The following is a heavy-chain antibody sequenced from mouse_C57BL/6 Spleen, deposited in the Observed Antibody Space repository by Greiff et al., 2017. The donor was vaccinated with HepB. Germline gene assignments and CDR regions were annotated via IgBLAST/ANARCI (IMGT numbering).Heavy chain of an antibody. J-gene: IGHJ1*03. CDR3: ARGCGYHWYFDV. D-gene: IGHD2-2*01. V-gene: IGHV2-2*01. Sequence: QVQLKESGPGLVQPSQSLSITCTVSGFSLTSYGVHWVRQSPGKGLEWLGVIWSGGSTDYNAAFISRLSISKDNSKSQVFFKMNSLQADDTAIYYCARGCGYHWYFDVWGTGTTVTVSS. CDR1: GFSLTSYG. CDR2: IWSGGST.